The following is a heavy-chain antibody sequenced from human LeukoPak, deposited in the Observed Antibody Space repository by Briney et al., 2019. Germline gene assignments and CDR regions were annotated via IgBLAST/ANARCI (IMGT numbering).Heavy chain of an antibody. CDR3: ARDSADYGDYYFDD. Sequence: PGGSLRLSCAASGLTFSSYAMSWVRQAPGKGLEWVANIKQSGSEKYYVDSVKGRFTISRDNAKNSLYLQMNSLRAEDTAVYFCARDSADYGDYYFDDWGQGTLVTVSS. CDR2: IKQSGSEK. J-gene: IGHJ4*02. V-gene: IGHV3-7*03. CDR1: GLTFSSYA. D-gene: IGHD4-17*01.